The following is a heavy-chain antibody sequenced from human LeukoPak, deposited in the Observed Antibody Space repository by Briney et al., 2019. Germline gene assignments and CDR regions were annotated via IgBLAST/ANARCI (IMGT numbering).Heavy chain of an antibody. D-gene: IGHD2-2*03. CDR2: ISYDGSNK. CDR1: GFTFSSYA. Sequence: GGSLRLSCAASGFTFSSYAMHWVRQAPGKGLEWVAVISYDGSNKYYADSVKGRFTISRDNSKNTLYLQMNSLRAEDTAVYYCASAMDIVEGGYMDVWGKGTTVTVSS. J-gene: IGHJ6*03. V-gene: IGHV3-30-3*01. CDR3: ASAMDIVEGGYMDV.